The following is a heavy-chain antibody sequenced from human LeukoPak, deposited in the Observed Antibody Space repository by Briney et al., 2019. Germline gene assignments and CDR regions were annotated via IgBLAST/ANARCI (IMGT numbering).Heavy chain of an antibody. Sequence: SGTLSLTCAVSGGSISSSNWWSWVRQPPGKGLEWIGEIYHSGSTNYNPSLKSRVTISVDKSKNQFSLKLSSVTAADTAVYYCAAGYCSSTSCYAFDIWGQGTMVTVSS. CDR2: IYHSGST. V-gene: IGHV4-4*02. CDR1: GGSISSSNW. J-gene: IGHJ3*02. D-gene: IGHD2-2*01. CDR3: AAGYCSSTSCYAFDI.